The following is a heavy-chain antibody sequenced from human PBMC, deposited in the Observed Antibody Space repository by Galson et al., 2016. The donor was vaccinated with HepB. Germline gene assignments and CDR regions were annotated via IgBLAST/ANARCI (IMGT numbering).Heavy chain of an antibody. J-gene: IGHJ6*02. CDR1: GFSLSRYG. Sequence: SLRLSCAASGFSLSRYGMHWVRQAPGKGLEWVALIWYDGSNEYYADSVKGRFAISRDNSKNTLYLQMNSLRAEDTAVYYCARDHDGGITIFGVVIDYYYYGMDVWGQGTTVTVSS. CDR3: ARDHDGGITIFGVVIDYYYYGMDV. V-gene: IGHV3-33*01. CDR2: IWYDGSNE. D-gene: IGHD3-3*01.